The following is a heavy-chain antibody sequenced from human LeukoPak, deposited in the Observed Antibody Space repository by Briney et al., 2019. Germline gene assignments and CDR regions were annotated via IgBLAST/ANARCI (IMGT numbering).Heavy chain of an antibody. D-gene: IGHD1-1*01. CDR1: GYTFTSYD. J-gene: IGHJ4*02. CDR2: MNPNRGNT. CDR3: ARGPGYTGDY. Sequence: GASVKVSCKSSGYTFTSYDINWVRQATGQGLAWMGWMNPNRGNTGYAQKFQGRVTITRNPSISTAYMELSSLRSEDTAVYYCARGPGYTGDYWGQGTLVTVSS. V-gene: IGHV1-8*03.